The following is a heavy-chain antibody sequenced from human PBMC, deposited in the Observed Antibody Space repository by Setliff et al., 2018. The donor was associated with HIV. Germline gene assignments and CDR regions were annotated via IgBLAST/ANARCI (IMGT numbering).Heavy chain of an antibody. D-gene: IGHD2-2*01. Sequence: PGGSLRLSCAAPGFTFSSFWMSWVRQAPGKGLEWVANIKQDGGEKYYVDSVKGRFTISRDNAKNSLYLQMNSLRAEDTAVYYCASHFGYCSSTSCEGYWGQGALVTVSS. CDR2: IKQDGGEK. J-gene: IGHJ4*02. V-gene: IGHV3-7*05. CDR3: ASHFGYCSSTSCEGY. CDR1: GFTFSSFW.